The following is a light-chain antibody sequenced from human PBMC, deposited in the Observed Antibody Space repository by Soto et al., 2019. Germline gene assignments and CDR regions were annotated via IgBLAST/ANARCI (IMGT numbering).Light chain of an antibody. CDR2: TNT. V-gene: IGLV1-40*01. J-gene: IGLJ1*01. CDR1: SSNIGAGYD. Sequence: QSVLTQPPSLSGAPGQRVTISFTGSSSNIGAGYDVHWYQRLPGTAPKLLIYTNTNRPSGVPDRFSGSKSGPSASLAITGLQVDDEADYYCQSYDITLSGYVFGAGTKVTVL. CDR3: QSYDITLSGYV.